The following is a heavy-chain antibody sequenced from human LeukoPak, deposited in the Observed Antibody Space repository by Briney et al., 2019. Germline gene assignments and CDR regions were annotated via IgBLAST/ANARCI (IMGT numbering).Heavy chain of an antibody. CDR1: GGSFSGYY. D-gene: IGHD3-3*01. J-gene: IGHJ6*02. CDR3: ARGAPITIFGVVTYGMDV. Sequence: PSETLSLTCAVYGGSFSGYYWSWIRQPPGKGLGWIGEINHSGSTNYNPSLKSRVTISVDTSKNQFPLKLSSVTAADTAVYYCARGAPITIFGVVTYGMDVWGQGTTVTVSS. CDR2: INHSGST. V-gene: IGHV4-34*01.